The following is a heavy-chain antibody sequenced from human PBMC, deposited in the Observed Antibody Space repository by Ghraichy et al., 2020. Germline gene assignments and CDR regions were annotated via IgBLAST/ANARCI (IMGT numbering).Heavy chain of an antibody. CDR3: ARGSQGRVVKSMIRSLRKHNWFDP. D-gene: IGHD2-21*01. CDR1: GGSFSDYY. Sequence: SQTLSLTCAVYGGSFSDYYWSWIRQPPGKGLEWIGEINHSGSTNYNPSLKSRVTISADTSKNQFSLRLTSVTAADTAVYYCARGSQGRVVKSMIRSLRKHNWFDPWGQGTLVTVSS. V-gene: IGHV4-34*01. CDR2: INHSGST. J-gene: IGHJ5*02.